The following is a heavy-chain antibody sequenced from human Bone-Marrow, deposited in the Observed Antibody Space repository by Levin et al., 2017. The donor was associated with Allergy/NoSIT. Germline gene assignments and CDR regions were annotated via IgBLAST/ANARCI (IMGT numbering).Heavy chain of an antibody. CDR2: IYYSGST. Sequence: SETLSLTCTVSGGSISSGDYYWSWIRQPPGKGLEWIGYIYYSGSTYYNPSLKSRVTISVDTSKNQFSLKLSSVTAADTAVYYCAREVGGYSGYEFDYWGQGTLVTVSS. CDR3: AREVGGYSGYEFDY. CDR1: GGSISSGDYY. D-gene: IGHD5-12*01. J-gene: IGHJ4*02. V-gene: IGHV4-30-4*01.